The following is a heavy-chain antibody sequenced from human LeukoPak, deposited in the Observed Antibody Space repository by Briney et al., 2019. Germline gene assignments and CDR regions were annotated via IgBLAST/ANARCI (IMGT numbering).Heavy chain of an antibody. Sequence: PGGSLRLSCAASGFTFSSYAMSWVRQAPGKGLEWVSAISGSGGTTYYADSVKGRFTISRDNSKNTLYLQMNSLRAEDTAVYYCAKDLAARPSPFDYWGQGTLVTVSS. J-gene: IGHJ4*02. CDR1: GFTFSSYA. V-gene: IGHV3-23*01. CDR3: AKDLAARPSPFDY. CDR2: ISGSGGTT. D-gene: IGHD6-6*01.